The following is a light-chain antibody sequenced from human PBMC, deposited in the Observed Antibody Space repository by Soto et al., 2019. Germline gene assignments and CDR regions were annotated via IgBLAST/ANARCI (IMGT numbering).Light chain of an antibody. CDR2: AAS. CDR3: QKDNSAPRT. V-gene: IGKV1-27*01. J-gene: IGKJ1*01. CDR1: QGISNY. Sequence: DIQMTQSPSSLSASVGDRVTITCRASQGISNYLAWYQQKPGKVPKLLIYAASTLQSVVPSRFSGSGSGTDFTLTIRLLQPEDVATYYCQKDNSAPRTFGQGTKVEIK.